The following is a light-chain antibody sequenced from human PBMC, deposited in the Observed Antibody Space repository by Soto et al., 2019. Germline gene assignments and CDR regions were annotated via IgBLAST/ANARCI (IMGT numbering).Light chain of an antibody. J-gene: IGKJ2*01. V-gene: IGKV3-20*01. Sequence: EIVLTQSPGTLSLSPGERATLSCRASQSVSSNDLAWYQQKPGQAPRLLIYGASRGAAGIPDRFSGSGSGRDFTLTISRLEPEDFAVYFCQQYGRSPMFTFGQGTKLEVK. CDR2: GAS. CDR3: QQYGRSPMFT. CDR1: QSVSSND.